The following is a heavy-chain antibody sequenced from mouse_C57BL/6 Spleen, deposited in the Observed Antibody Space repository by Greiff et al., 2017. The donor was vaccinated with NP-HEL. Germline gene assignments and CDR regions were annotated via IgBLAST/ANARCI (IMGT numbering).Heavy chain of an antibody. CDR1: GFTFSSYA. V-gene: IGHV5-4*01. Sequence: EVQLVESGGGLVKPGGSLKLSCAASGFTFSSYAMSWVRQTPEQRLEWVATISDGGSYTYYPDNVKGRFTISRDNAKNNLYLQMSHLKSEGTAMYYCARDRNSLDCWGQGTSVTVSS. J-gene: IGHJ4*01. CDR2: ISDGGSYT. CDR3: ARDRNSLDC.